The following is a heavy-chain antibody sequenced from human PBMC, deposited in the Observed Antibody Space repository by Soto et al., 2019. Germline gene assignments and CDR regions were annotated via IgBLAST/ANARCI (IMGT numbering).Heavy chain of an antibody. D-gene: IGHD3-10*01. Sequence: GGSLRLSCAASGFTFSNYPMSWVRQAPGKGLELVSGISGSGDTTYYPDSVKGRFTISRDNSKNTLYLQMNSLRAEDTAVYYCARILYGSGSYYFDYWGQGTLVTVSS. CDR3: ARILYGSGSYYFDY. J-gene: IGHJ4*02. CDR1: GFTFSNYP. V-gene: IGHV3-23*01. CDR2: ISGSGDTT.